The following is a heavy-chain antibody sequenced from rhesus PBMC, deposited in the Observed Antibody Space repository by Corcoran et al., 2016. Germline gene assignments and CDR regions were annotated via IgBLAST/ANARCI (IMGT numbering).Heavy chain of an antibody. V-gene: IGHV4-80*01. CDR3: ARSGYGSGGVY. CDR1: GASISSYW. D-gene: IGHD4-4*01. CDR2: VNGNSGNS. J-gene: IGHJ4*01. Sequence: QVQLQESGPGLVKPSETLSLTCDVSGASISSYWWGWIRQPPGKGLGWIGEVNGNSGNSYYNPSLKIRVTISKDASKNQCSLKLSSVTAADTAVYYCARSGYGSGGVYWGQGVLVTVSS.